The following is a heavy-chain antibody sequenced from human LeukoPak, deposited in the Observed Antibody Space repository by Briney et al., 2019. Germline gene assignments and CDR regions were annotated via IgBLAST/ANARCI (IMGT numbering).Heavy chain of an antibody. CDR3: ARELWSANAPGSWLDP. D-gene: IGHD3-10*01. CDR2: IFHTRST. V-gene: IGHV4-30-2*01. CDR1: ADSISSGAYS. J-gene: IGHJ5*02. Sequence: SQTLSPTCAVSADSISSGAYSCSWIRQPPGKGLEWIVYIFHTRSTFYNPSLKSRLTISVDNSKNHFSLRLSSVTAADTAVYYGARELWSANAPGSWLDPWGQGTLVTVSS.